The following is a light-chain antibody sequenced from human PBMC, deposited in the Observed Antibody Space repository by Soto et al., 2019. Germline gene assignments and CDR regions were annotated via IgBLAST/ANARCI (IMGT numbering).Light chain of an antibody. CDR1: QDIRNY. Sequence: DIQMTQSPSSLSASVGDRVTITCQASQDIRNYLNWYQQKPGKAPNLLIYDASNLRAGVPSRFSGGGSGTEFTYTISSLQPEDLATYYCQHYDHLPPLSFGGGTKVEIK. J-gene: IGKJ4*01. CDR2: DAS. CDR3: QHYDHLPPLS. V-gene: IGKV1-33*01.